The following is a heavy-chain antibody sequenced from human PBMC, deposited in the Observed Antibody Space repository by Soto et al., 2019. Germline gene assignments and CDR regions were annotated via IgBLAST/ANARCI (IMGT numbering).Heavy chain of an antibody. CDR1: GFSLSTPEMR. CDR2: IDWDDDK. V-gene: IGHV2-70*04. D-gene: IGHD1-1*01. CDR3: ARSAGYNFGYVDF. Sequence: SGPTLVHPTQTLTLTCTFSGFSLSTPEMRVTWIRQPPGKALEWLARIDWDDDKFYSTSLKTRLTISKDTSKNQVVLTMTNMVPVDTATYYCARSAGYNFGYVDFWGQGPLVTVSS. J-gene: IGHJ4*02.